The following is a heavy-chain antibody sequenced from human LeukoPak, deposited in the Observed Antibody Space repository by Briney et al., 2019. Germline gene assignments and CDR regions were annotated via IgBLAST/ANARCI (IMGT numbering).Heavy chain of an antibody. V-gene: IGHV1-46*01. Sequence: ASVKVSCKASGYTFTSYGISWVRQAPGQGLEWMGIINPSGGSTSYAQKFQGRVTMTRDTSTSTVYMELSSLRSEDTAVYYCARDLAVPAAILGGLSDAFDIWGQGTMVTVSS. CDR3: ARDLAVPAAILGGLSDAFDI. J-gene: IGHJ3*02. CDR2: INPSGGST. D-gene: IGHD2-2*01. CDR1: GYTFTSYG.